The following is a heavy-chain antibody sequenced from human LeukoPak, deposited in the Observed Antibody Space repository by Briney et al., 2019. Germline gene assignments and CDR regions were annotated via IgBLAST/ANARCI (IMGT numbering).Heavy chain of an antibody. Sequence: PGGSLRLSCAASGLNVSSNYMNWVRQAPGKGLEWVSVIFSGGSTYYADSVKGRFSISRDNSKNTLYLQMNSLRAEDTAVYYCARDYGSGSYENWGQGTLVTVSS. V-gene: IGHV3-66*01. CDR2: IFSGGST. CDR1: GLNVSSNY. D-gene: IGHD3-10*01. CDR3: ARDYGSGSYEN. J-gene: IGHJ4*02.